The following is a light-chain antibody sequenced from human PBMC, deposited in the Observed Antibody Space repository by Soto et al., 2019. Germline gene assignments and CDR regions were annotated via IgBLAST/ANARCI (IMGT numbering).Light chain of an antibody. CDR1: SSDVGDYNY. Sequence: QSALTQPASVSGSPGQSITISCTGTSSDVGDYNYVSWYQQHPGKAPKPMIYEVSNRPSGVSNRFSGSKSGNTASLTISGLHAEDEADYYCSSYTSSITLVFGGGTQLTVL. CDR2: EVS. CDR3: SSYTSSITLV. J-gene: IGLJ3*02. V-gene: IGLV2-14*01.